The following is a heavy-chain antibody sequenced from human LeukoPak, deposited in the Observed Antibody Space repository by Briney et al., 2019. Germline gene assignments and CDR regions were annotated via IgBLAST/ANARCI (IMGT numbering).Heavy chain of an antibody. Sequence: ASVKVSCKASGCTFTSYYMHWVRQAPGQGLEGMGIIHPSGGSTSYAQKFQGRVTMTRDTSTSTVYMELSSLRSEDTAVYYCAREMATTYNWFDPWGQGTLVTVSS. CDR1: GCTFTSYY. V-gene: IGHV1-46*01. CDR3: AREMATTYNWFDP. J-gene: IGHJ5*02. CDR2: IHPSGGST. D-gene: IGHD5-24*01.